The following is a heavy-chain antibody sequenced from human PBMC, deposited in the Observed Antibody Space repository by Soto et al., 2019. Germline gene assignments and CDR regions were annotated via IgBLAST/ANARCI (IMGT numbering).Heavy chain of an antibody. V-gene: IGHV4-59*01. D-gene: IGHD5-18*01. J-gene: IGHJ5*02. CDR1: GGSISSYY. Sequence: SETLSLTCIVSGGSISSYYWSWIRQPPGKGLEWIGYIYYSGSTNYNPSLKSRVTLLIDRSQNRFSLELTSVTAADTAVYYCAKDSGYNYGYFRWFDPWGQGTLVTVSS. CDR2: IYYSGST. CDR3: AKDSGYNYGYFRWFDP.